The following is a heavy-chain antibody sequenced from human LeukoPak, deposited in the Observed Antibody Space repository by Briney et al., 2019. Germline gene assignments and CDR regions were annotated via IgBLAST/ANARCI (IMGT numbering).Heavy chain of an antibody. Sequence: GGSLRLSCAASGFTFDDYTMHWVRQAPGKGLEWVSLISWDGGSTYYADSVKGRFTISRDNSKNSLYLQMNSLRTEDTALYYCANSGYSSSWYSWFDPWGQGTLVTVSS. CDR1: GFTFDDYT. D-gene: IGHD6-13*01. CDR2: ISWDGGST. V-gene: IGHV3-43*01. J-gene: IGHJ5*02. CDR3: ANSGYSSSWYSWFDP.